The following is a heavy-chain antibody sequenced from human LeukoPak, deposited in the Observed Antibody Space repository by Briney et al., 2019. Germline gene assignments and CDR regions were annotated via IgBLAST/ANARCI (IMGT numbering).Heavy chain of an antibody. D-gene: IGHD2-2*01. CDR1: GYTFNSNG. Sequence: GASVKVSCKASGYTFNSNGISWVRHAPGQGLEWMGWISAYTGNTNYAQNFRGRVTLTTDTSASTAYMELRSLRSDGTAVYYCAYASRSYNPTGNFDYWGQGTLVTVSS. V-gene: IGHV1-18*04. CDR2: ISAYTGNT. J-gene: IGHJ4*02. CDR3: AYASRSYNPTGNFDY.